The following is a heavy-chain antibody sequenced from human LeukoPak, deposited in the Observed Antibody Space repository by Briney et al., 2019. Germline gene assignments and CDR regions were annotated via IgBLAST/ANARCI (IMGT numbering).Heavy chain of an antibody. CDR1: GGTFSSYA. Sequence: ASVKVSCKASGGTFSSYAISWVRQAPGQGLEWMGWISAYNGNTNYAQKLQGRVTMTTDTSTSTAYMELRSLRSDDTAVYYCARARGGYYDSSGYYDYWGQGTLVTVSS. D-gene: IGHD3-22*01. CDR2: ISAYNGNT. J-gene: IGHJ4*02. CDR3: ARARGGYYDSSGYYDY. V-gene: IGHV1-18*01.